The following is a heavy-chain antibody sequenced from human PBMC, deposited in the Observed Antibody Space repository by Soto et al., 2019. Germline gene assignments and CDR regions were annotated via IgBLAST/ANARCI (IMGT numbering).Heavy chain of an antibody. CDR3: AREHLGFCSSTGGYLGHNWFDP. D-gene: IGHD2-2*01. V-gene: IGHV4-34*01. CDR2: INHSGST. Sequence: QVQLQQWGAGLLKPSETLSLTCAVYGGSFSGYYWSWIRQPPGKGLEWIGEINHSGSTNYNPSLTSRVPISVDTSNNQFSLKLSSVTAADTAGSYCAREHLGFCSSTGGYLGHNWFDPWGQGTLVTVSS. CDR1: GGSFSGYY. J-gene: IGHJ5*02.